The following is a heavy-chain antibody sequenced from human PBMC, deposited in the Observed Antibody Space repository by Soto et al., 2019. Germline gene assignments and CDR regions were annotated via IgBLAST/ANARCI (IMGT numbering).Heavy chain of an antibody. J-gene: IGHJ4*02. Sequence: ASVKVSCKASGYTFTDYYMHWVRQAPGQGLEWMGWINPRTGGTNYAQHFQGRVTLTGDTSFSTAYMDLSRLRSDDSAVYYCALGHLVMVETNPGLDYWGQGTLVTVSS. CDR1: GYTFTDYY. D-gene: IGHD2-15*01. CDR3: ALGHLVMVETNPGLDY. V-gene: IGHV1-2*02. CDR2: INPRTGGT.